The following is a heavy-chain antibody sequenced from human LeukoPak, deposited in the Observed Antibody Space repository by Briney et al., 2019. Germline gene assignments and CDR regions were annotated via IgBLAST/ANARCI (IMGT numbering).Heavy chain of an antibody. V-gene: IGHV3-21*01. CDR1: GFTFSSYS. Sequence: GGSLRLSCAAYGFTFSSYSMNWVRQAPGKGLEWVSSISSSSSYIYYADSVKGRFTISRDNAKNSLYLQMNSLRAEDTAVYYCARDKRDTAMVPFDYWGQGTLVTVSS. J-gene: IGHJ4*02. CDR2: ISSSSSYI. D-gene: IGHD5-18*01. CDR3: ARDKRDTAMVPFDY.